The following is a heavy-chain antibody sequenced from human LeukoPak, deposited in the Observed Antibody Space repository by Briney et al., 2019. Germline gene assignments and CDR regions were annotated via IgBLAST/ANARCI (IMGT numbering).Heavy chain of an antibody. V-gene: IGHV4-30-4*01. CDR1: GGPISCGDYY. J-gene: IGHJ4*02. CDR3: AGTGRDSGSYFSDY. CDR2: IYYSGST. D-gene: IGHD1-26*01. Sequence: NSSETLSLPCTVSGGPISCGDYYGSWIRQPPGEGLGWIGYIYYSGSTYYNPSLRSRVTISVDTSKNQFSLKLSSVTAADTAVYYCAGTGRDSGSYFSDYWGQGTLVTVSS.